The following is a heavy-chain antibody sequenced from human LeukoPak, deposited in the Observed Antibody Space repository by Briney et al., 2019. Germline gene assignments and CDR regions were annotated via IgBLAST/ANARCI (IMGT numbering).Heavy chain of an antibody. CDR2: IYSGGST. D-gene: IGHD3-22*01. V-gene: IGHV3-66*01. CDR1: GFTFSSYA. CDR3: AKALLDSSGYYYERSGAFDI. J-gene: IGHJ3*02. Sequence: GGSLRLSCAASGFTFSSYAMTWVRQAPGKGLEWVSVIYSGGSTYYSDSVKGRCTLSRDNSKNTLYLQMNSLRAEDTAVYYCAKALLDSSGYYYERSGAFDIWGQGTMVTVSS.